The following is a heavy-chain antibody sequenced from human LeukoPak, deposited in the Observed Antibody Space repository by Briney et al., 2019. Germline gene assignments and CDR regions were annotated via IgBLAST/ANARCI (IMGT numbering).Heavy chain of an antibody. CDR2: IYRSGST. Sequence: PSDTLSLTCTVSGYPIRRGYYWGWIRPTPGKGLAWIEKIYRSGSTHYNPSLKRRHTISIETPKNQFSPKSSSVTPPDTALYHLAGEGGATQPFDYWGQGTLVTVSS. J-gene: IGHJ4*02. CDR3: AGEGGATQPFDY. V-gene: IGHV4-38-2*02. D-gene: IGHD1-26*01. CDR1: GYPIRRGYY.